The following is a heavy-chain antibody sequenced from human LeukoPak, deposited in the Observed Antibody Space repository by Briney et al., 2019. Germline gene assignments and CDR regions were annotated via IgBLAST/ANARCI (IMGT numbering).Heavy chain of an antibody. V-gene: IGHV4-39*01. Sequence: SETLSLTCTVSGGSISSSSYYWGWIRQPPGKGLEWIGSIYYSGSTYYNPSLKSRVTISVDTSKNQFSLKLSSVTAADTAVYYCARHQKLVYYYYYYMDVWGKGTTVTVSS. CDR1: GGSISSSSYY. CDR2: IYYSGST. J-gene: IGHJ6*03. D-gene: IGHD6-6*01. CDR3: ARHQKLVYYYYYYMDV.